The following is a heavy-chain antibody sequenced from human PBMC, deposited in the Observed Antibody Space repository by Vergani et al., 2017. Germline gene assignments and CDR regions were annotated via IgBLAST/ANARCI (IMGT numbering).Heavy chain of an antibody. CDR3: AKPKRGAYSYDSSGYNY. Sequence: EVQLLEPGGGLVQPGGSLRLPCAAPGFTSSSYAMSWLRQAPVKGLEWFSALSGSGGSTYYADAVKGRFTLSRDNSKNTLYLQMNSLGAEDTAVYYCAKPKRGAYSYDSSGYNYWGQGTLVTVSS. CDR2: LSGSGGST. J-gene: IGHJ4*02. D-gene: IGHD3-22*01. CDR1: GFTSSSYA. V-gene: IGHV3-23*01.